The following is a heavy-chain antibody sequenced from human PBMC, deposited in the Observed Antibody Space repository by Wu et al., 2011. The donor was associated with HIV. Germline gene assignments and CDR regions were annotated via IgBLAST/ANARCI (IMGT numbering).Heavy chain of an antibody. V-gene: IGHV1-18*01. D-gene: IGHD6-19*01. CDR2: ISAYNGNT. J-gene: IGHJ3*02. Sequence: QVQLVQSGAEVKKPGASVKVSCKASGYTFTSYGISWVRQAPGQGLEWMGWISAYNGNTNYAQKLQGRVTMTTDTSTSTAYMELRSLRSDDTAVYYCARASVRYSSGWYPDAFDIWGQGTMVTVSS. CDR1: GYTFTSYG. CDR3: ARASVRYSSGWYPDAFDI.